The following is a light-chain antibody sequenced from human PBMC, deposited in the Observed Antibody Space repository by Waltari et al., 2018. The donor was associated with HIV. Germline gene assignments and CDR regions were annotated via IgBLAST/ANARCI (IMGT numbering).Light chain of an antibody. V-gene: IGLV3-21*02. J-gene: IGLJ2*01. CDR1: NIGSKN. CDR3: TSYAGNNLV. CDR2: DYT. Sequence: SFVLTQPPSVSVAPGQTARISCGGNNIGSKNVHWYQQKPGQAPVVVVHDYTDRPSGIPERFSGSNSGNTATLTISRVEVGDEADYYCTSYAGNNLVFGGGTKMTVL.